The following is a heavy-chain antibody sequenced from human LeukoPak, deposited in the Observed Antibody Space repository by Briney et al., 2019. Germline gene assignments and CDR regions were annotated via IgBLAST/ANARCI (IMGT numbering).Heavy chain of an antibody. CDR2: IYHSGNT. D-gene: IGHD3-3*02. CDR1: GYSISSGYY. V-gene: IGHV4-38-2*02. CDR3: ARVPHGETIFGVVLYWLDP. J-gene: IGHJ5*02. Sequence: SETLSDTCTVSGYSISSGYYWGWIRQPPEKGLEWIGSIYHSGNTFYNPSLKSRVTISVDTSKNEFSLKLNSVTAADTAVYYCARVPHGETIFGVVLYWLDPWGQGTLVTVYS.